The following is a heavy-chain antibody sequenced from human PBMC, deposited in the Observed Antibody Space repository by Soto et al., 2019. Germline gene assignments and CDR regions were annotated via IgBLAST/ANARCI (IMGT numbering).Heavy chain of an antibody. D-gene: IGHD3-10*01. V-gene: IGHV3-9*01. CDR3: IKAHGAGSYYNWFGT. CDR1: GFNFGEYA. J-gene: IGHJ5*02. Sequence: PGGSLRLSCAASGFNFGEYAIHWVRQVPGKGLEWASGISWNSDTIGYADSVKGRFTISRDNAKNSLSLQMNSLRVEDTALYYCIKAHGAGSYYNWFGTWGQGTLVTVSS. CDR2: ISWNSDTI.